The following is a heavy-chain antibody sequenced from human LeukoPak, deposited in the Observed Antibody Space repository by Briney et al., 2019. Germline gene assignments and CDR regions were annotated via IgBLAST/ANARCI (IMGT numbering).Heavy chain of an antibody. Sequence: ASVKVSCKASGYTLTSYGISWVRQAPGQGLEWMGWISAYNGNTNYAQKLQGRVTMTTDTSTSTAYMELRSLRSDDTAVYYCARDLEIQLWLGTCDAFDIWGQGTMVTVSS. CDR3: ARDLEIQLWLGTCDAFDI. J-gene: IGHJ3*02. D-gene: IGHD5-18*01. CDR1: GYTLTSYG. CDR2: ISAYNGNT. V-gene: IGHV1-18*04.